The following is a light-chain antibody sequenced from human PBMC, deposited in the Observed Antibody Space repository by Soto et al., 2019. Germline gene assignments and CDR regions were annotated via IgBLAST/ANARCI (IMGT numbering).Light chain of an antibody. J-gene: IGKJ2*01. CDR3: QQYNTWSPYT. CDR1: QSVSCS. CDR2: CAS. V-gene: IGKV3-15*01. Sequence: DIVMTQSPATLSVSPGERATLACRARQSVSCSLAWYHQHPGQAPWPLIYCASPMATGIPARLSSSGSGTEFTLTISSLKSEESAVYYCQQYNTWSPYTFGQGTQLEIK.